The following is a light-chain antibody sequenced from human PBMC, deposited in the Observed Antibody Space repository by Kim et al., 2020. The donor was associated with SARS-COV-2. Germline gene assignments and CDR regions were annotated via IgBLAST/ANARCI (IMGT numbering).Light chain of an antibody. CDR2: AST. CDR3: QQGYSPPWT. V-gene: IGKV1-39*01. Sequence: SSVGDRATITCRASQNIASYVNWFQQKPGKAPKLLIYASTSLQSGVPSRFRGSGSGTGFTLTITSVQPEDSGTYYCQQGYSPPWTFGQGTKVDIK. J-gene: IGKJ1*01. CDR1: QNIASY.